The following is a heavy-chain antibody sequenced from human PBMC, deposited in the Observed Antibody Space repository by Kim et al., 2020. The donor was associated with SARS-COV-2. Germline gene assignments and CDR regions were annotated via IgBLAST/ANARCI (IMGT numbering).Heavy chain of an antibody. V-gene: IGHV3-30*18. J-gene: IGHJ3*02. D-gene: IGHD4-17*01. Sequence: GGSLRLSCAASGFTFSSYGMHWVRQAPGKGLEWVAVISYDGSNKYYADSVKGRFTISRDNSKNTLYLQMNSLRAEDTAVYYCAKIMTTVTTWDAFDIWGQGTMVTVSS. CDR1: GFTFSSYG. CDR3: AKIMTTVTTWDAFDI. CDR2: ISYDGSNK.